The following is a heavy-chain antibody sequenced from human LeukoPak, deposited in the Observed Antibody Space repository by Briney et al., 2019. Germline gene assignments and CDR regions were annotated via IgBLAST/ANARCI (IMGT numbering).Heavy chain of an antibody. Sequence: SETLSLTCTVSGGSISGSSYYWGGIRQPPGKGLEWIGSIYYTGSTYHNPSLKSRVTISVDTSRNKFSLRLSSLTAADTAVYYCARASFQWLARRDFDYWGRGTLVTVSS. CDR2: IYYTGST. CDR3: ARASFQWLARRDFDY. J-gene: IGHJ4*02. D-gene: IGHD6-19*01. V-gene: IGHV4-39*01. CDR1: GGSISGSSYY.